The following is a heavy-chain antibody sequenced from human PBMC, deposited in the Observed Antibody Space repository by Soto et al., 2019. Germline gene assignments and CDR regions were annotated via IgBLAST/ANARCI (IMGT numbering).Heavy chain of an antibody. D-gene: IGHD1-26*01. CDR1: GYTFSRYG. CDR3: ARERKWEPPRY. CDR2: INGNTGHT. V-gene: IGHV1-18*01. J-gene: IGHJ4*02. Sequence: QVQLVQSGAEVREPGASVKVSCKTSGYTFSRYGITWVRQAPGQGLEWMGWINGNTGHTIYAMNLEDRLTIKTDTSTSTAYMELRSTKSDDTAVYYCARERKWEPPRYWGPGTLVTVAS.